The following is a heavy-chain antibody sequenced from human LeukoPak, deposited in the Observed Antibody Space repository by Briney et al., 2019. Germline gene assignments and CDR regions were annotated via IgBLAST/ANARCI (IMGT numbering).Heavy chain of an antibody. Sequence: GGSLRLSCAASGFTFSNYWMRWVRQAPGKGLEWVANIKQDGSEKFYVDSVKGRFTISRDNAKNSLYLQMNSLRAEDTAVYYCATSGYYSPFDYWGQGTLVTVSS. CDR3: ATSGYYSPFDY. CDR1: GFTFSNYW. CDR2: IKQDGSEK. V-gene: IGHV3-7*01. D-gene: IGHD3-3*01. J-gene: IGHJ4*02.